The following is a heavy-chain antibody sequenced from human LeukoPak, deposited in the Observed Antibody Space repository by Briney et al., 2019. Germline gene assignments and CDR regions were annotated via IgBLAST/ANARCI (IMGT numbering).Heavy chain of an antibody. Sequence: GGSLRLSCAASGFTFSSYALSWVRQAPGKGLEWISIISESGVITYYADSVKGRFNISRDNSKNTVFLQMNSLKVEDTALYYCAKDLRPDGLYDFDSWGQGTLVTVSS. D-gene: IGHD5/OR15-5a*01. CDR3: AKDLRPDGLYDFDS. J-gene: IGHJ4*02. CDR2: ISESGVIT. V-gene: IGHV3-23*01. CDR1: GFTFSSYA.